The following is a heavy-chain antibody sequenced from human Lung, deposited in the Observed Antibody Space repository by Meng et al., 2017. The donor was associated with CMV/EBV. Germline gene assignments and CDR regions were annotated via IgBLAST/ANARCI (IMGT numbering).Heavy chain of an antibody. Sequence: GHLQESGPGLVKPSETLSLTCTVSGGSISSYYWSWIRQPPGKGLEWIGYIYYSGSTNYNPSLKSRVTISVDTSKNQFSLKLSSVTAADTAVYYCAREEGIGGFDPWGQGTLVTVSS. V-gene: IGHV4-59*01. D-gene: IGHD3-10*01. J-gene: IGHJ5*02. CDR2: IYYSGST. CDR3: AREEGIGGFDP. CDR1: GGSISSYY.